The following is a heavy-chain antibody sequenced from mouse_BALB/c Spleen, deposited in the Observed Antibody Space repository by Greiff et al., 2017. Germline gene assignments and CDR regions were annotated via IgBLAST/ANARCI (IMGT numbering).Heavy chain of an antibody. CDR1: GYTFTSYW. J-gene: IGHJ3*01. D-gene: IGHD1-2*01. V-gene: IGHV1-5*01. CDR2: IYPGNSDT. CDR3: TKSHYYGSFAY. Sequence: EVQLQQSGTVLARPGASVKMSCTASGYTFTSYWMHWVKQRPGQGLEWIGAIYPGNSDTSYNQKFKGKAKLTAVTSTSTAYMELSSLTNEDSAVYYGTKSHYYGSFAYWGQGTLVTVSA.